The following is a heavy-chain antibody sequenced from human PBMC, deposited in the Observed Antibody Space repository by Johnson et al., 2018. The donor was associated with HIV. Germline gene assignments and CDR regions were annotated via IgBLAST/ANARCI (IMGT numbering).Heavy chain of an antibody. J-gene: IGHJ3*02. Sequence: VQLVVSGGGVVQPGSSLRLSCAASGFTFSNAWMSWVRQAPGKGLEWVGRIKSKTDGGTTDYAAPVKGRFTISRDDSKNTLYLQMNSLRAEDTAVYYCAREDSAFDIWGQGTMVTVSS. CDR1: GFTFSNAW. V-gene: IGHV3-15*01. CDR3: AREDSAFDI. CDR2: IKSKTDGGTT.